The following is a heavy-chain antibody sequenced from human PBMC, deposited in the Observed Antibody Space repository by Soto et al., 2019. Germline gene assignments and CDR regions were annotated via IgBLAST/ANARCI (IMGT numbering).Heavy chain of an antibody. CDR3: ARVPDR. CDR2: IYHSGST. V-gene: IGHV4-30-2*01. Sequence: SETLSLTCAVSGGSISSGGYSWIWIRQPPGKGLEWIGYIYHSGSTYYNPSLKSRVTISVDRSKNQFSLMLSSVTAADKAVYYCARVPDRWGQGTLVTVX. J-gene: IGHJ5*02. D-gene: IGHD2-2*01. CDR1: GGSISSGGYS.